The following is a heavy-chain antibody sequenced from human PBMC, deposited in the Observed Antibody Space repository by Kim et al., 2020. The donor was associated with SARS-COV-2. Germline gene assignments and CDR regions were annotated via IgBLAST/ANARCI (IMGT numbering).Heavy chain of an antibody. CDR2: ISYSGNP. Sequence: SETLSLTCSVSGGSIRSGGKFWTWIRQHPAKGLEWIGYISYSGNPHYSPSLRSRVSISVQTSENQFSLELTSVTAADTAVYYCARGQPLDYWGQGILVTV. D-gene: IGHD2-2*01. CDR3: ARGQPLDY. CDR1: GGSIRSGGKF. V-gene: IGHV4-31*03. J-gene: IGHJ4*02.